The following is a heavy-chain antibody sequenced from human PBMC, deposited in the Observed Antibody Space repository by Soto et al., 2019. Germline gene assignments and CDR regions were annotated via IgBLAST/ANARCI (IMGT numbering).Heavy chain of an antibody. J-gene: IGHJ1*01. CDR3: ARGSSTASCFLQY. CDR2: IIPSGGT. V-gene: IGHV4-34*01. Sequence: QVQLQQWGARLLTPSETLSLTCAVSGGSLSGYFWSWIRQPPGKGLEWIGEIIPSGGTNYNPSLKRRVTISVDTSKNQFALKVTSVTAADTGVYYCARGSSTASCFLQYWGQGSPVTVSS. CDR1: GGSLSGYF. D-gene: IGHD2-2*01.